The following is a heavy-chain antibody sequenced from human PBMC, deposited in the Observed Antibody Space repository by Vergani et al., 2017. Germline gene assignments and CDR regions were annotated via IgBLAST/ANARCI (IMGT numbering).Heavy chain of an antibody. CDR1: GGSISSSSYY. CDR2: IYYSGST. Sequence: QLQLQESGPGLVKPSETLSLTCTVSGGSISSSSYYWGWIHQPPGKGLEWIGSIYYSGSTYYNPSLKSRVAVSVDTSKTQFSLKLSSVAAADTAVYYWERQKVAAGTFDYWGQGTLVTVSS. J-gene: IGHJ4*02. D-gene: IGHD6-13*01. CDR3: ERQKVAAGTFDY. V-gene: IGHV4-39*01.